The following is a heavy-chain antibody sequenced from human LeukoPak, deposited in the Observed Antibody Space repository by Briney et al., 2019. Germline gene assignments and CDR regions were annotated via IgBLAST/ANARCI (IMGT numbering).Heavy chain of an antibody. Sequence: GASVKVSCQVSGNSLSETSIHWVRQAPGPWLEWMGGFDPEDGEPIFAQRFQGRFSMTEDTSADTAYMELSSLRPEDTAVYYCATADKWEPLDYWGQGTLVTVSS. CDR2: FDPEDGEP. D-gene: IGHD1-26*01. V-gene: IGHV1-24*01. CDR1: GNSLSETS. CDR3: ATADKWEPLDY. J-gene: IGHJ4*02.